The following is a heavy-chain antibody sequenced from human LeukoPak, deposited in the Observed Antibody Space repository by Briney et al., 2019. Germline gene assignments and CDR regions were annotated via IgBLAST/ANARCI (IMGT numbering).Heavy chain of an antibody. CDR2: IYYSGDS. CDR3: ARLIRDGYPGRRADY. V-gene: IGHV4-39*07. J-gene: IGHJ4*02. Sequence: PSETLSLTCTVSGGSINSTSYYWAWIRQPPGDGLEWIGSIYYSGDSYYNPTLKSRVTISGDTSKNQFSLKLTSVTAADTAVYYCARLIRDGYPGRRADYWGQGTLVTVSS. CDR1: GGSINSTSYY. D-gene: IGHD5-24*01.